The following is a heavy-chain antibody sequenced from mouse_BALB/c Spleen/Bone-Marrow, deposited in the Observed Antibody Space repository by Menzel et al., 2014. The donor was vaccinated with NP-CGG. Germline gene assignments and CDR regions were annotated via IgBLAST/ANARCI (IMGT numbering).Heavy chain of an antibody. CDR3: KSNNYGSSRGFVY. CDR1: GYTSTDHA. CDR2: ISPGNGDI. D-gene: IGHD1-1*01. Sequence: QVQLQQSDAELVKPGASVKMSCKASGYTSTDHAIHWVKPKPEQGLEWIGYISPGNGDIKYNEKFKGKATLTADKSSSTAYMQLNSLTSEDSAVYFRKSNNYGSSRGFVYWGQGTPVTVSA. V-gene: IGHV1S53*02. J-gene: IGHJ3*01.